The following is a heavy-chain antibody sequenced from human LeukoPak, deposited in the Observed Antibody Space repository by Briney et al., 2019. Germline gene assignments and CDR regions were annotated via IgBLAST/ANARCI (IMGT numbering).Heavy chain of an antibody. CDR3: ARDRGDSGMDYYDSSGYQVGYYFDY. Sequence: SETLSLTCTVSGGSISSYYWSWIRQPPGKGLEWIGYIYYSGSTNDNPSLKSRVTISVDTSKNQFSLKLSSVTAADTAVYYCARDRGDSGMDYYDSSGYQVGYYFDYWGQGTLVTVSS. D-gene: IGHD3-22*01. CDR1: GGSISSYY. CDR2: IYYSGST. V-gene: IGHV4-59*01. J-gene: IGHJ4*02.